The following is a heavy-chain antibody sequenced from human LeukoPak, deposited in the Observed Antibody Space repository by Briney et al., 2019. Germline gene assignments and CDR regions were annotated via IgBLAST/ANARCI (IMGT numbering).Heavy chain of an antibody. V-gene: IGHV4-59*01. CDR3: ARERGRYYDSSGYYYSENWFDP. CDR2: IYYSGGT. Sequence: PSETLSLTCTVSGGSISSYYWSWIRQPPGKGLEWIGYIYYSGGTNYNPSLKSRVTISVDTSKNQFSLKLSSVTAADTAVYYCARERGRYYDSSGYYYSENWFDPWGQGTLVIVSS. D-gene: IGHD3-22*01. J-gene: IGHJ5*02. CDR1: GGSISSYY.